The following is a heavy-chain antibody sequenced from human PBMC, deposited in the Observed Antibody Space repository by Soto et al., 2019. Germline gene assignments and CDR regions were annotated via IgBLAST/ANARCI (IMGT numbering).Heavy chain of an antibody. J-gene: IGHJ4*02. Sequence: EVQLVESGGGLVKPGGSLRLSCAASGFTFSNAWMSSVRQAPGKGLEWVGRIKTKSDGGPIEYGAPVKGRFTISRDDSRNTLYLQMNSLKSEDTAVYYCTTGKVVVAGTRGWYWGQGTLVTVSS. CDR2: IKTKSDGGPI. CDR3: TTGKVVVAGTRGWY. D-gene: IGHD2-15*01. V-gene: IGHV3-15*01. CDR1: GFTFSNAW.